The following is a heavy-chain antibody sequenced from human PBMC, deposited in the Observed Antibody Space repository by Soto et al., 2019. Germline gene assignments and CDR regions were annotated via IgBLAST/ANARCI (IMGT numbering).Heavy chain of an antibody. Sequence: QVQLVQSGAEVKKPGSSVKVSCKASGGTFSSYTISWVRQAPGQGLEWMGRIIPILGIANYAQKFQGRVTITADKSTSTAYMELSSLRSEDTAVYYGAIDIRSSWFPVAYYWGQGTLVTVSS. CDR3: AIDIRSSWFPVAYY. D-gene: IGHD6-13*01. CDR1: GGTFSSYT. CDR2: IIPILGIA. V-gene: IGHV1-69*08. J-gene: IGHJ4*02.